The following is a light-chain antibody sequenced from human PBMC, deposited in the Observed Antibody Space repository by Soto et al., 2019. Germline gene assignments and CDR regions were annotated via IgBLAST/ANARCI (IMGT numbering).Light chain of an antibody. CDR1: SSDVGGYNY. CDR2: EVI. V-gene: IGLV2-8*01. J-gene: IGLJ1*01. CDR3: SSYGGSNNYV. Sequence: QSALTQPPSASGSPGQSVTISCTGSSSDVGGYNYGSWYQQHPGKAPKLMIYEVIKRPSGVPDRFSGSKSGNTASLTVSGLQAEDEADYYCSSYGGSNNYVLGTGTKVTVL.